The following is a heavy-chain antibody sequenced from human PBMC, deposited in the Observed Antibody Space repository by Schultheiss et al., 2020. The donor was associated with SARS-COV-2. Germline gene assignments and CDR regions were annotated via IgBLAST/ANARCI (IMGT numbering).Heavy chain of an antibody. CDR3: ARSKQQLGYWYFDL. CDR1: GGSISSYY. CDR2: IYYSGST. D-gene: IGHD6-13*01. Sequence: SETLSLTCTVSGGSISSYYWSWIRQPPGKGLEWIGYIYYSGSTNYNPSLKSRVTISVDTSKNQFSLKLSSVTAADTAVYYCARSKQQLGYWYFDLWGRGTLVTVYS. V-gene: IGHV4-59*08. J-gene: IGHJ2*01.